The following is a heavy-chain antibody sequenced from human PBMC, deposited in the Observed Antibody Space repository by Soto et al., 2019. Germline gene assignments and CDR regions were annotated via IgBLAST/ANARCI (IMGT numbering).Heavy chain of an antibody. CDR1: GGSISNYY. CDR2: IYYSGST. J-gene: IGHJ6*02. V-gene: IGHV4-59*08. D-gene: IGHD1-26*01. CDR3: ARSGGSYPRFSYYGMDV. Sequence: QVQLQESGPGLVKPSETLSLTCTVSGGSISNYYWSWIRQPPGKGLEWIAYIYYSGSTNCNPTLRSRVTICVDTYKHQFSLKLRSVTAADTAVYYCARSGGSYPRFSYYGMDVWGQGTPVTVSS.